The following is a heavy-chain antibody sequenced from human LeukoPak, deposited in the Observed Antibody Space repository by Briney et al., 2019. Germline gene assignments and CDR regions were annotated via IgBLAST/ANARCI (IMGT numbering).Heavy chain of an antibody. CDR2: ISYDGSNK. CDR1: GFTFSSYA. D-gene: IGHD2-21*02. J-gene: IGHJ4*02. V-gene: IGHV3-30-3*01. Sequence: GGSLRLSCAASGFTFSSYAMHWVRQAPGKGLEWVAVISYDGSNKYYADSVKGRFTISRDNSKNTLYLQMNSLRAEDTAVYYCASHIPLAYCGGVCYSGFLSGIDYWGQGTLVTVSS. CDR3: ASHIPLAYCGGVCYSGFLSGIDY.